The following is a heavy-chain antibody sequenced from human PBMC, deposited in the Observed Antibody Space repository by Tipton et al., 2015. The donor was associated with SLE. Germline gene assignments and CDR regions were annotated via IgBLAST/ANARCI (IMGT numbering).Heavy chain of an antibody. CDR2: IYYSGST. Sequence: TLSLTCIVSGGSISSYYWSWIRQPPGKGLEWIGYIYYSGSTNYNPSLKSRVTISVDTSKNQFSLKLSSVTAADTAIYYCARAEYSAYDVPQFDLWGQGALVTVSS. CDR3: ARAEYSAYDVPQFDL. D-gene: IGHD5-12*01. J-gene: IGHJ4*02. V-gene: IGHV4-59*12. CDR1: GGSISSYY.